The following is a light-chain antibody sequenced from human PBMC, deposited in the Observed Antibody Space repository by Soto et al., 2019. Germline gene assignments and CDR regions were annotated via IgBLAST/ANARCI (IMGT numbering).Light chain of an antibody. CDR1: QIIDYH. J-gene: IGKJ4*01. V-gene: IGKV3-11*01. CDR3: QQRNNWPLT. Sequence: EIVMTQAPATLSLSPGERATLSCRASQIIDYHLAWYQHKPGQAPRLLIYDASSRATGIPDRFSGSESGTDFTLTISSLEPEDFAVYYCQQRNNWPLTFGGGTKVEIK. CDR2: DAS.